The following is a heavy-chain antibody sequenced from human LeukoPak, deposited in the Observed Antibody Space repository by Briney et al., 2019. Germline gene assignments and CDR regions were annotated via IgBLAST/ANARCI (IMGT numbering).Heavy chain of an antibody. CDR3: ARGPHYYDSGRNYYYYYAIDV. J-gene: IGHJ6*02. V-gene: IGHV3-23*01. D-gene: IGHD3-22*01. CDR1: GFTFSSYA. Sequence: PGGSLRLSCAASGFTFSSYAMSWVRQAPGKGLEWVSTIIAGGGSTYYADSVKGRFTISRDNSKNTLYMQMNSLRAEDTAVYYCARGPHYYDSGRNYYYYYAIDVWGQGTTVTVSS. CDR2: IIAGGGST.